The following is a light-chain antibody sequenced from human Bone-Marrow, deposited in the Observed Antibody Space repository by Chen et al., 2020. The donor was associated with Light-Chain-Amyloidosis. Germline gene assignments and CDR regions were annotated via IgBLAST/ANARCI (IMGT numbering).Light chain of an antibody. Sequence: QSALTQPASVSGSPGQSITISCTGTSSDVGRYNYVSWYQEHPGKAPKPMIYDVSNRPSGVSNRFSGSKSGNTASLPISGLQAEDEADYYCSSYASGSTPVLFGGGTKLTVL. J-gene: IGLJ2*01. CDR3: SSYASGSTPVL. CDR2: DVS. CDR1: SSDVGRYNY. V-gene: IGLV2-14*01.